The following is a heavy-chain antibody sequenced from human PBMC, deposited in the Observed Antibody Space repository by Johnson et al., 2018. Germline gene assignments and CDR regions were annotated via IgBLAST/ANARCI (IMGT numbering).Heavy chain of an antibody. CDR3: SKAKDSIVHDAFDI. Sequence: VQLVQSGGGLVRPGWSLRLSCAASGFTFADYAMHWVRQAPGQGLEWVSGIHWHSGNIGYADSVKGRFTISRDNAKKSLYLQKNSLRAEDTALYYCSKAKDSIVHDAFDIWGQGTMVTVS. CDR1: GFTFADYA. V-gene: IGHV3-9*01. CDR2: IHWHSGNI. J-gene: IGHJ3*02. D-gene: IGHD3-22*01.